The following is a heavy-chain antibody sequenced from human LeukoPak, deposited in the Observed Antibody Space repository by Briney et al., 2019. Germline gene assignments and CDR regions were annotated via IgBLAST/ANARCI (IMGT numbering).Heavy chain of an antibody. CDR2: ISGSGGST. CDR1: GFTFSSYG. Sequence: GGTLRLSCAASGFTFSSYGMNWVRQAPGKGLEWVSVISGSGGSTYYADSVKGRFTISRDNSKNTLYLQMSSLRAEDTAVYYCAKVEAGVFPIDYWGQGTLVTVSS. D-gene: IGHD2-21*01. CDR3: AKVEAGVFPIDY. V-gene: IGHV3-23*01. J-gene: IGHJ4*02.